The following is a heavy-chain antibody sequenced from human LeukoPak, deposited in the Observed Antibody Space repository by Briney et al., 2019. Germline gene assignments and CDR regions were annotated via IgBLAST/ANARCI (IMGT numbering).Heavy chain of an antibody. Sequence: PGGSLRLSCAASGITVSTNYMSWARQAPGKGLEWVSIAFSDGRTFYADSVKGRFTISRDSSKNTVFLQMNSLRAEDTAVYYCARGDFDYWGQGTLVTVSS. J-gene: IGHJ4*02. V-gene: IGHV3-53*01. CDR3: ARGDFDY. CDR1: GITVSTNY. CDR2: AFSDGRT.